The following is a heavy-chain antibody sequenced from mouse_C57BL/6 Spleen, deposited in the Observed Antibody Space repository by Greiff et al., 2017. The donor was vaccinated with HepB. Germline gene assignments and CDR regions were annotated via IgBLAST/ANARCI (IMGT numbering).Heavy chain of an antibody. CDR3: AREYYYGSSYRYFDV. V-gene: IGHV5-4*01. CDR1: GFTFSSYA. J-gene: IGHJ1*03. D-gene: IGHD1-1*01. CDR2: ISDGGSYT. Sequence: DVHLVESGGGLVKPGGSLKLSCAASGFTFSSYAMSWVRQTPEKRLEWVATISDGGSYTYYPDNVKGRFTISRDNAKNNLYLQMSHLKSEDTAMYYCAREYYYGSSYRYFDVWGTGTTVTVSS.